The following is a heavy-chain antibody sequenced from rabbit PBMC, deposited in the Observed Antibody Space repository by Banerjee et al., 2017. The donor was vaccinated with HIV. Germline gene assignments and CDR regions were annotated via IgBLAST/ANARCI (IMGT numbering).Heavy chain of an antibody. V-gene: IGHV1S40*01. CDR3: ATNFTL. J-gene: IGHJ4*01. CDR1: GFTLSSSYD. CDR2: IYTGSGST. Sequence: QSLEESGGDLVKPGASLTLTCTASGFTLSSSYDMCWVRQAPGKGLEWIACIYTGSGSTYYASWVKGRFTISSDNAQNTVDLQMNSLTAADTATYFCATNFTLWGQGTLVTVS.